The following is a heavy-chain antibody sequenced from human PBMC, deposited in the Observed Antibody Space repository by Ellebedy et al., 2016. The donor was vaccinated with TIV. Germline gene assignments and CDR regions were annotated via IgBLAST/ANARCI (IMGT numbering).Heavy chain of an antibody. Sequence: SETLSLXXTVSGGPISSRTYYWGWIRQPPGKGLERIGSIYYSGSTYYNPSLKTRVTISIDTSSNQFSLKLSSVTAADTAVYYCARDNYSNTRGYYYFPPYAFDSWGQGTLVTVSS. CDR3: ARDNYSNTRGYYYFPPYAFDS. J-gene: IGHJ4*02. D-gene: IGHD3-22*01. CDR2: IYYSGST. V-gene: IGHV4-39*07. CDR1: GGPISSRTYY.